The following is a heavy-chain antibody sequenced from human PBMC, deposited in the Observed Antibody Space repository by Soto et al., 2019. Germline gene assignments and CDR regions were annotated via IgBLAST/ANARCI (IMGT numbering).Heavy chain of an antibody. CDR1: GGSISSDNYF. J-gene: IGHJ3*02. CDR3: VREVGSATTSDAFDI. CDR2: IYYSGSA. D-gene: IGHD1-26*01. V-gene: IGHV4-31*03. Sequence: QVQLQESGPGLVKPSQTLSLTCTVSGGSISSDNYFWSWIRQHPGKGLEWIGYIYYSGSAYYNPSLKRRVTLSVDTSKNQFPLRLNSVTAADTAIYYCVREVGSATTSDAFDIWGQGTMVTVSS.